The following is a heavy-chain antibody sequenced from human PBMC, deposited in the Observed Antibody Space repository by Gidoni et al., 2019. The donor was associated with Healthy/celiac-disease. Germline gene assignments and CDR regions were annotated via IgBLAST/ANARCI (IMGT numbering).Heavy chain of an antibody. CDR1: GGSISSSSYY. Sequence: QLQLQESGPGLVKPSETLSLTCTVSGGSISSSSYYWGWIRQPPGKGLEWIGSIYYSGSTYYNPSLKSRVTISVDTSKNQFSLKLSAVTAADTAVYYWAGPTVTTRGSDYWGQGTLVTVSS. J-gene: IGHJ4*02. CDR3: AGPTVTTRGSDY. D-gene: IGHD4-17*01. CDR2: IYYSGST. V-gene: IGHV4-39*01.